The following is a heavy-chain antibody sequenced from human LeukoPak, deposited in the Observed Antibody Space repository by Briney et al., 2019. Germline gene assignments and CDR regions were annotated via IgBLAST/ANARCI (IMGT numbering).Heavy chain of an antibody. Sequence: LAGGSLRLSCAASGFTFSSYGMHWVRQAPGKGLEWVAVISYDGSNKYYADSVKGRFTISRDNSKNTLYLQMNSLRAEDTAVYYCAKDLGSSSCHWGQGTLVTVSS. V-gene: IGHV3-30*18. CDR2: ISYDGSNK. CDR3: AKDLGSSSCH. D-gene: IGHD6-13*01. CDR1: GFTFSSYG. J-gene: IGHJ4*02.